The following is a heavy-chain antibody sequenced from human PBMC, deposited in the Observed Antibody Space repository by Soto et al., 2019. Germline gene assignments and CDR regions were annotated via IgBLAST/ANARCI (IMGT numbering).Heavy chain of an antibody. J-gene: IGHJ4*02. CDR2: ISYDGGSK. CDR3: AKEQLAMTVVVADYFDS. V-gene: IGHV3-30*18. D-gene: IGHD3-22*01. Sequence: QVQLVESGGVVVQPGKSLRLSSAASGFTFSTFGIHWVRQALGKGLEWVALISYDGGSKYYGDSVKGRFIISRDNSHNTVSLQMNSLRADDTAVYFCAKEQLAMTVVVADYFDSWGQGTLVTVSS. CDR1: GFTFSTFG.